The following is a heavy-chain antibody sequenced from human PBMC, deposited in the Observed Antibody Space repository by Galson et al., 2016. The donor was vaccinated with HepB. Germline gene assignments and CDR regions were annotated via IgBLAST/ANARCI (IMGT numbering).Heavy chain of an antibody. Sequence: SETLSPTCTVSGGSISSSSYYWGWIRQPPGKGLEWIGSIYYSGSTYYNPSPQSPVTISVDTSKNQFSLKMSSVTAADTAVYYCARRFRYTYGPPYGMDVWGQGTTVTVSS. CDR2: IYYSGST. CDR1: GGSISSSSYY. D-gene: IGHD5-18*01. V-gene: IGHV4-39*01. CDR3: ARRFRYTYGPPYGMDV. J-gene: IGHJ6*02.